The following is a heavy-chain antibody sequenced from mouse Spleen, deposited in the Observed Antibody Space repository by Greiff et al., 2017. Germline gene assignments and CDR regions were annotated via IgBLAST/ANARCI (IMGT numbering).Heavy chain of an antibody. V-gene: IGHV1-64*01. D-gene: IGHD2-10*02. Sequence: QVQLQQPFSELVPPGASFQLSFPASVSPFTLSWMHFLKQRPGQGLEWIGMIHPNSGSTNYNEKFNSKATLTVDKSSSTAYMQLSSLTSEDSAVYYCARSYGNYWFAYWGQGTLVTVSA. CDR3: ARSYGNYWFAY. CDR1: VSPFTLSW. J-gene: IGHJ3*01. CDR2: IHPNSGST.